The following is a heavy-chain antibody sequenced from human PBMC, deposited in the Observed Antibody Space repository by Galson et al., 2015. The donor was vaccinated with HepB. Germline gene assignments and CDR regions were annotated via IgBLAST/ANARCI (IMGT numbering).Heavy chain of an antibody. CDR3: AKDPRNWNYHSRFDS. J-gene: IGHJ4*02. Sequence: LRLSCAASGFTFSSYAMSWVRQAPRKGLEWVSFISDSGGNTYYADSVKGRFTISRDNSKNTLHLQMNSLRAEDTAVYYCAKDPRNWNYHSRFDSWGQGTLVTVSS. V-gene: IGHV3-23*01. CDR2: ISDSGGNT. D-gene: IGHD1-7*01. CDR1: GFTFSSYA.